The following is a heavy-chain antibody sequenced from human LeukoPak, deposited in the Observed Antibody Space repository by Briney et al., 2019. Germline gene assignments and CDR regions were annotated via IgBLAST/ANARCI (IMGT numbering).Heavy chain of an antibody. Sequence: SETLSLTCAVYGGSFSGYYWSWIRQPPGKGMEWIGEINHSGSTNYITSLTSRVTISVDTSKNQFSLKLSSVTAADTAVYYCARGVGVYSNYPTYYYYYYMDVWGKGTTVTVSS. J-gene: IGHJ6*03. CDR3: ARGVGVYSNYPTYYYYYYMDV. CDR2: INHSGST. V-gene: IGHV4-34*01. D-gene: IGHD4-11*01. CDR1: GGSFSGYY.